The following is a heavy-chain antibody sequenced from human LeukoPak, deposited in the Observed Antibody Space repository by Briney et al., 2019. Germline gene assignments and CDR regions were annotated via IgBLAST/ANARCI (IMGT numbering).Heavy chain of an antibody. V-gene: IGHV4-4*07. D-gene: IGHD6-13*01. Sequence: SETLSLTCTVSGGSISSYYWSWIRQPAGKGLEWIGRIYNSGSTNYNPSLKSRVTISVATAKNQFSLKLNSVTATDSAVYYCASSNWLRDANFDNWGQGTLVTVSS. CDR3: ASSNWLRDANFDN. CDR1: GGSISSYY. J-gene: IGHJ4*02. CDR2: IYNSGST.